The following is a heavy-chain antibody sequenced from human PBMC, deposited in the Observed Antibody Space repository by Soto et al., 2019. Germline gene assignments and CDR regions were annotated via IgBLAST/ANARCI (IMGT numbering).Heavy chain of an antibody. V-gene: IGHV1-8*01. D-gene: IGHD3-16*02. Sequence: QVQLVQSGAEVKKPGASVKVSCKASGYSFTSYDVHWVRQAPGQGLEWMGWMNPNSANTEYAQKFQGRVTMTRDTSIRTAYMELSSLRSEDTAVYYCARVGFTVTAYMDVWGKGTTVTVSS. CDR3: ARVGFTVTAYMDV. CDR1: GYSFTSYD. J-gene: IGHJ6*03. CDR2: MNPNSANT.